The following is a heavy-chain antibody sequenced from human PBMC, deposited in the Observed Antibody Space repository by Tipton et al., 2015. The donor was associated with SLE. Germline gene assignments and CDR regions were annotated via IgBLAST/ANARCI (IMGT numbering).Heavy chain of an antibody. J-gene: IGHJ4*02. Sequence: TLSLTCTVSGYSLSSAYYWGWIRQPPGKGLEWIGSVSHGGSTYYNPSLNSRATMSVDTSQNQFSLNLRSVTAADTAVYYCVRHFSTVIQGPLYFDYWGQGTLVTVSS. CDR1: GYSLSSAYY. V-gene: IGHV4-38-2*02. CDR2: VSHGGST. D-gene: IGHD2/OR15-2a*01. CDR3: VRHFSTVIQGPLYFDY.